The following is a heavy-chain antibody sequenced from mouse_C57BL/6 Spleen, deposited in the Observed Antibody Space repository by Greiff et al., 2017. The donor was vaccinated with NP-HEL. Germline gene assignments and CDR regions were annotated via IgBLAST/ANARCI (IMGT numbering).Heavy chain of an antibody. CDR1: GYAFSSSW. V-gene: IGHV1-82*01. D-gene: IGHD2-3*01. Sequence: QVQLQQSGPELVKPGASVKIYCKASGYAFSSSWMNWVKQRPGKGLEWIGRIYPGDGDTNYNGKFKGKATLTADKSSSTAYMQLSSLTSEDSAVYFCARDDYYWDWGQGTTLTVSS. CDR3: ARDDYYWD. CDR2: IYPGDGDT. J-gene: IGHJ2*01.